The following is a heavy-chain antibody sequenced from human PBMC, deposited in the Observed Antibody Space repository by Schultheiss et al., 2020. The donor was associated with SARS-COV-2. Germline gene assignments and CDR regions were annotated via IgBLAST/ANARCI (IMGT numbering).Heavy chain of an antibody. V-gene: IGHV4-34*01. J-gene: IGHJ6*02. CDR3: AIERRGSYWSYYYGMDV. D-gene: IGHD1-26*01. CDR1: GGSFSGYY. CDR2: IYYSGST. Sequence: SETLSLTCAVYGGSFSGYYWSWIRQHPGKGLEWIGYIYYSGSTYYNPSLKSRVTISVDTSKNQFSLKLSSVTAADTAVYYCAIERRGSYWSYYYGMDVWGQGTTVTVSS.